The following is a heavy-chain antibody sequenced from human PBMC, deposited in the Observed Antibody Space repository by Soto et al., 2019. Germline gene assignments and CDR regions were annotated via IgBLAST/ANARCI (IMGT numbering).Heavy chain of an antibody. V-gene: IGHV3-33*01. CDR2: IWYDGSNK. CDR3: ARGPDDSSGYYRPVGMDV. D-gene: IGHD3-22*01. J-gene: IGHJ6*02. CDR1: GFTFSSYG. Sequence: GGSLRLSCAASGFTFSSYGMHWVRQAPGKGLEWVAVIWYDGSNKYYADSVKGRFTISRDNSKNTLYLQMNSLRAEDTAVYYCARGPDDSSGYYRPVGMDVWGQGTTVTVSS.